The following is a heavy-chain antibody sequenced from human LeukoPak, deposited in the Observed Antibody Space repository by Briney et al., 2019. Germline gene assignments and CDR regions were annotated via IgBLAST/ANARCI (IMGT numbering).Heavy chain of an antibody. CDR1: GGSISKYY. CDR3: ARDPGFSGYDRGYAFDI. Sequence: PSETLSLTCTVSGGSISKYYWSWIRQPAGKGLEWIGRIYTTGSTNCNPSLKRRVTMSVDASKNHFSLKLTSVTAADTAVYFCARDPGFSGYDRGYAFDIWGQGTMVTVSS. V-gene: IGHV4-4*07. CDR2: IYTTGST. J-gene: IGHJ3*02. D-gene: IGHD5-12*01.